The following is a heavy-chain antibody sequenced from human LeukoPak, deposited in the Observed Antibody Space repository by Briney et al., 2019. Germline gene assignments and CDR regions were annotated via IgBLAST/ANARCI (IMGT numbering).Heavy chain of an antibody. V-gene: IGHV4-4*09. Sequence: MTSETLSLTCTVSGGSISSYYWSWIRQPPGKGLVWIGYIYTSGSPNYNPSLKSRVTISVDTSKNQFSLRLSSVTAADTAVYYCAGSGYDWFDPWGQGTLVTVSS. J-gene: IGHJ5*02. CDR2: IYTSGSP. D-gene: IGHD5-12*01. CDR1: GGSISSYY. CDR3: AGSGYDWFDP.